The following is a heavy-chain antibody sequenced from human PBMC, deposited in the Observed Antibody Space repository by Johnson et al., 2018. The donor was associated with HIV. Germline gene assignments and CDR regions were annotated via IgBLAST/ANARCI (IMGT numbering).Heavy chain of an antibody. CDR3: ARDRDTAYDFWSGRGFDAFDI. Sequence: VQLVESGGGLVQPGGSLRLSCAASGFTVSSNYMSWVRQAPGKGLEWVSVIYSGGSTYYADSVKGRFTISRDNAKNSLYLQMNSLRAEDTAVYYCARDRDTAYDFWSGRGFDAFDIWGQGTMVTVSS. D-gene: IGHD3-3*01. CDR2: IYSGGST. V-gene: IGHV3-66*01. CDR1: GFTVSSNY. J-gene: IGHJ3*02.